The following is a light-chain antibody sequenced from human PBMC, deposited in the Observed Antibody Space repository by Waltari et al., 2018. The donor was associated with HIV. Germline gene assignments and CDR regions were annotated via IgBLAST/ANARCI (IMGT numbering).Light chain of an antibody. CDR1: NSNIGSHS. CDR3: ATLDDTLDGPV. CDR2: SNS. V-gene: IGLV1-44*01. J-gene: IGLJ3*02. Sequence: QSVLTQSPSASATPGQRVTISCSGGNSNIGSHSVSWYQQVPGTAPQLFMFSNSLRPSGVPDRFSGSKSGTSASLAISGLQAEDEADYYCATLDDTLDGPVFGGGTRLTVL.